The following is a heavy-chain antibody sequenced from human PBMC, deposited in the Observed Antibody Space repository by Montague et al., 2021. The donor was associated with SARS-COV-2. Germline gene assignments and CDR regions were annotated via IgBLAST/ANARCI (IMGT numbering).Heavy chain of an antibody. D-gene: IGHD2-21*01. J-gene: IGHJ4*02. CDR2: VHDIESS. V-gene: IGHV4-59*01. CDR1: GGSISRYF. Sequence: SETLSLTCTVSGGSISRYFWNWIRQTPGKGLEWMGYVHDIESSIYNPSLQSRITMLLDTPKNQFSLRLNAVTAADTAVYYCARVTLWVRDGRTRQYGALDSWGQGILVTVSS. CDR3: ARVTLWVRDGRTRQYGALDS.